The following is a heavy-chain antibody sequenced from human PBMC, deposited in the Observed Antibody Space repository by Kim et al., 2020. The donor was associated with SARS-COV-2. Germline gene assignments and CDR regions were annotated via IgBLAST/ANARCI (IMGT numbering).Heavy chain of an antibody. V-gene: IGHV4-39*07. CDR3: ARVDDSSGRDY. CDR2: N. D-gene: IGHD3-22*01. Sequence: NYSHPSPQSRITISLDTSKNQFSLKLSSVTAADTAVYYCARVDDSSGRDYWGQGTLVTVSS. J-gene: IGHJ4*02.